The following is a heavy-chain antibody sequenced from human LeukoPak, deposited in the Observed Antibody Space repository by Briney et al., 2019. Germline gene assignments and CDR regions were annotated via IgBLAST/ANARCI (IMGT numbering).Heavy chain of an antibody. CDR2: IKQDGSEK. CDR1: GFTFTTYW. V-gene: IGHV3-7*01. Sequence: GGSLRLSCAAPGFTFTTYWMSWVRQAPGKGLEWVANIKQDGSEKDYVDSLKGRFTISRDNAKNSVNLQMNSLRVEDTAVYYCARIGYSSSSFDYWGQGTLVTVPS. CDR3: ARIGYSSSSFDY. D-gene: IGHD6-13*01. J-gene: IGHJ4*02.